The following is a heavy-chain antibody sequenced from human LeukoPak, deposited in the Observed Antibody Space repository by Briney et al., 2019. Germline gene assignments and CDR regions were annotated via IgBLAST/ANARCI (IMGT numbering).Heavy chain of an antibody. Sequence: PSETLSLTCTVSGGSISNYYWSWIRQPAGQGLEWIGRIYASGSTNYNPSLKSRVSMSIDTSKNQFSLRLSSVTAADTAVYYCARFYYGDYYFDYWGQGTLVTVSS. D-gene: IGHD4-17*01. CDR1: GGSISNYY. CDR2: IYASGST. J-gene: IGHJ4*02. V-gene: IGHV4-4*07. CDR3: ARFYYGDYYFDY.